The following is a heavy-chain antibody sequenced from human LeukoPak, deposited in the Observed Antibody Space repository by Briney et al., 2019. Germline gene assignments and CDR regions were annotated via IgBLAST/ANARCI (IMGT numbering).Heavy chain of an antibody. V-gene: IGHV3-48*03. CDR3: AELGITIIGGV. J-gene: IGHJ6*04. CDR1: GFTFSSYE. D-gene: IGHD3-10*02. Sequence: GGSLRLSCAASGFTFSSYEMHWVRQATGKGLEWVSYISSSGSTIYYADSVKGRFTISRDNAKNSLYLQMNSLRAEDTAVYYCAELGITIIGGVWGKGTTVTISS. CDR2: ISSSGSTI.